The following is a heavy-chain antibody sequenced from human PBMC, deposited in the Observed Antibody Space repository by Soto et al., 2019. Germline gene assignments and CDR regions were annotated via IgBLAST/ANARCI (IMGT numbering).Heavy chain of an antibody. J-gene: IGHJ3*02. V-gene: IGHV3-74*01. CDR3: AREIAYGDYVSDAFDI. CDR2: INSDGSST. D-gene: IGHD4-17*01. CDR1: GFTFSSYW. Sequence: QPGGSLRLSCAASGFTFSSYWMHWVRQAPGKGLVWVSRINSDGSSTSYADSVKGRFTISRDNAKNTLYLQMNSLRAEDTAVYYCAREIAYGDYVSDAFDIWGQGTMVTVSS.